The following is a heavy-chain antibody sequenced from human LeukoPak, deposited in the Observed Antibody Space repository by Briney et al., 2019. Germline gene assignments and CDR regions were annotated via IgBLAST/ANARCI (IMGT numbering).Heavy chain of an antibody. D-gene: IGHD6-13*01. J-gene: IGHJ4*02. V-gene: IGHV1-46*01. CDR2: INPSGGST. CDR3: ARELEGAAAGDY. CDR1: GGTFSSYA. Sequence: ASVKVSCKASGGTFSSYAISWVRQAPGQGLEWMGIINPSGGSTSYAQKFQGRVTMTRDMSTSTVYMELSSLRSEDTAVYYCARELEGAAAGDYWGQGTLVTVSS.